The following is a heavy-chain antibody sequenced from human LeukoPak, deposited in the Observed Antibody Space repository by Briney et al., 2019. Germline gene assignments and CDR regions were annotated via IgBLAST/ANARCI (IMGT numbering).Heavy chain of an antibody. CDR3: AKEAAAAGTVIFDY. CDR1: GFTFSSFG. V-gene: IGHV3-30*18. CDR2: ISYAGSNI. Sequence: GGSLRLSCAASGFTFSSFGMHWVRQAPGKGLEWVAVISYAGSNIFYADSVKGRFTISRDNSKDTLYLQMNSLRAEDTAVYYCAKEAAAAGTVIFDYWGQGTLVTVSS. D-gene: IGHD6-13*01. J-gene: IGHJ4*02.